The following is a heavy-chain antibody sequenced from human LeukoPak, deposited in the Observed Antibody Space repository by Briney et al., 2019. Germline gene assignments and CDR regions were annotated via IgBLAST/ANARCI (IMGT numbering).Heavy chain of an antibody. CDR2: ISSSGSTI. D-gene: IGHD3-22*01. J-gene: IGHJ3*02. V-gene: IGHV3-48*03. CDR3: ARLTYYYDSSGYSSAFDI. Sequence: GGCLRLSCAAYGFTFSSYEMNWVRQAPGKGLEWVSYISSSGSTIYYADSVKGRFTISRDNAKNSLYLQMNSLRADDTAVYYCARLTYYYDSSGYSSAFDIWGQGTMVTVSS. CDR1: GFTFSSYE.